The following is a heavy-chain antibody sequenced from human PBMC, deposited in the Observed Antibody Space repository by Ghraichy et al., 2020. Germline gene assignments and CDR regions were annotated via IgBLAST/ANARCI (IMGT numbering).Heavy chain of an antibody. D-gene: IGHD3-9*01. Sequence: SETLSLTCAISGDSVSSNSAAWNWIRQSPSRGLEWLGRTYYRSKWYNDYAVSVKSRITINPDTSKNQFSLQLNSVTPEDTAVYYCARVERRYFDSEYYYYGMDVWGQGTTVTVSS. CDR2: TYYRSKWYN. V-gene: IGHV6-1*01. J-gene: IGHJ6*02. CDR1: GDSVSSNSAA. CDR3: ARVERRYFDSEYYYYGMDV.